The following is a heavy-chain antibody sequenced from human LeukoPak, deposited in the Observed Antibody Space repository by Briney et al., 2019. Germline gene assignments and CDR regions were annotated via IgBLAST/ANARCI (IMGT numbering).Heavy chain of an antibody. CDR3: VRDSRVDNPGLY. CDR2: IYTGESA. D-gene: IGHD1-1*01. J-gene: IGHJ4*02. V-gene: IGHV3-53*01. CDR1: GFIVSSNY. Sequence: GGSLRLSSAVSGFIVSSNYMSWVRQAPGKGLEWVSVIYTGESASYADSVKGRFSTSRDISENTLYLQMDSLRAEDTAVYYCVRDSRVDNPGLYWGQGTLVAVSS.